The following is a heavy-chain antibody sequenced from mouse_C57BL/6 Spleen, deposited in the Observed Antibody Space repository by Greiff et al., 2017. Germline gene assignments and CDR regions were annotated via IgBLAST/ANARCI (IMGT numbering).Heavy chain of an antibody. CDR3: ARSYSNYEAMDY. V-gene: IGHV1-18*01. CDR1: GYTFTDYN. CDR2: INPNNGGT. Sequence: EVQRVESGPELVKPGASVKIPCKASGYTFTDYNMDWVKQSHGKSLEWIGDINPNNGGTIYNQKFKGKATLTVDKSSSTAYMELRSLTSEDTAVYYCARSYSNYEAMDYWGQGTSVTVSS. D-gene: IGHD2-5*01. J-gene: IGHJ4*01.